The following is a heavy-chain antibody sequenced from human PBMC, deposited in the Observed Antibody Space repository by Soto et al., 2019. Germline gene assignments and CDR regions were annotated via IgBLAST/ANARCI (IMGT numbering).Heavy chain of an antibody. CDR2: IYYSGST. D-gene: IGHD1-26*01. Sequence: PSETLSLTCTVSGGSISSSSYYWGWIRQPPGKGLEWIGSIYYSGSTYYNPSLKSRVTISVDTSKNQFYLKMSSVPAADKAVYYCARHLWWQLLTWFAPWGQGTRVTVSS. CDR1: GGSISSSSYY. J-gene: IGHJ5*02. V-gene: IGHV4-39*01. CDR3: ARHLWWQLLTWFAP.